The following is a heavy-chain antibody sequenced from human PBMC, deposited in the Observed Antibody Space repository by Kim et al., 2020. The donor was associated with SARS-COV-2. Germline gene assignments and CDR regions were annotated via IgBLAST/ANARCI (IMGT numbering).Heavy chain of an antibody. D-gene: IGHD6-13*01. J-gene: IGHJ4*02. V-gene: IGHV1-3*01. CDR3: ARGVAAAGTDVFDY. Sequence: SQKFQGRVTITRDTSASTAYMELSSLRSEDTAVYYCARGVAAAGTDVFDYWGQGTLVTVSS.